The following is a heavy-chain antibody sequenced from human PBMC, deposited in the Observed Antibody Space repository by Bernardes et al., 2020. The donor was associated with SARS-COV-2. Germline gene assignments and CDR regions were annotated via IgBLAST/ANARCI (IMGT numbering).Heavy chain of an antibody. CDR3: AKLKSSTWWIDY. Sequence: SLCLTCAGPGSSFANYGMHRVRQAPGNGLEWVLGPSWNSGSIVYADFVKGRFTISRDNGKNSRYLEMNSLREEDTALYYCAKLKSSTWWIDYWGQGTLVGVSS. V-gene: IGHV3-9*01. CDR2: PSWNSGSI. D-gene: IGHD6-13*01. CDR1: GSSFANYG. J-gene: IGHJ4*02.